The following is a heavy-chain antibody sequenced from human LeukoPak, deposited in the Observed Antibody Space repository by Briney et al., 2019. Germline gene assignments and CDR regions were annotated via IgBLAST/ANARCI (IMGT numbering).Heavy chain of an antibody. CDR1: GFTFSSYW. CDR3: AGGRGWSSDY. CDR2: IEQDGSEK. V-gene: IGHV3-7*03. Sequence: GGSVRLSCATSGFTFSSYWMNWVRQAPGKGLEWVANIEQDGSEKNYVDSVKGRFTISGDNAKNSLYLQMSSLRAEDTAVYYCAGGRGWSSDYWGQGTLVTVSS. D-gene: IGHD6-19*01. J-gene: IGHJ4*02.